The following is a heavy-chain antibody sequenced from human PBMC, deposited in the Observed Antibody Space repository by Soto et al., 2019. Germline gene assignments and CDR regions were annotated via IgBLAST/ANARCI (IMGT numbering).Heavy chain of an antibody. D-gene: IGHD4-17*01. J-gene: IGHJ4*02. CDR2: IYFSGTT. V-gene: IGHV4-61*01. Sequence: QVQLQESGPRLVQPSETLSLTCSVSGGSVSSDSYYWSWIRQPPGAGLEWIGYIYFSGTTNYNPSLESQVTILVDSSKNQFSLKLSSVTAADTAVYYCARSPGSGDYVDYWGQGTLVAVSS. CDR3: ARSPGSGDYVDY. CDR1: GGSVSSDSYY.